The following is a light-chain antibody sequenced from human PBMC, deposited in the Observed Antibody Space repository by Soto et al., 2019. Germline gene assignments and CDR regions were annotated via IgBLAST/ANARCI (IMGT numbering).Light chain of an antibody. Sequence: EIVLTQSPGTLSLSPGERATLSCRASQSVSSSYLAWYQQKPGQAPSLLIYGASSRASGIPDRFSGSGSGAYFTLTIRRLEPDDFAVYYCQHYDSSRWTFGQGTKVEIK. CDR2: GAS. CDR1: QSVSSSY. CDR3: QHYDSSRWT. J-gene: IGKJ1*01. V-gene: IGKV3-20*01.